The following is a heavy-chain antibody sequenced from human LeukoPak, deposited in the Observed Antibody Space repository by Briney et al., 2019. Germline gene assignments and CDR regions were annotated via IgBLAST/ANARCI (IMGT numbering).Heavy chain of an antibody. D-gene: IGHD4-23*01. CDR1: GGSISSYY. V-gene: IGHV4-39*01. CDR2: IYYSGST. CDR3: ARLRWYQKDFDY. Sequence: SETLSLTCTVSGGSISSYYWGWIRQPPGKGLEWIGSIYYSGSTYYNPSLKSRVTISVDTSKNQFSLKLSSVTAADTAVYYCARLRWYQKDFDYWGQGTLVTVSS. J-gene: IGHJ4*02.